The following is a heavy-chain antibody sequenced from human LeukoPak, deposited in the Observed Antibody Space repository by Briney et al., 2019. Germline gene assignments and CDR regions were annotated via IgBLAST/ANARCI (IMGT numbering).Heavy chain of an antibody. CDR2: IIPILGIV. Sequence: GASVKGSCKASGGTFSSYTISWVRQAPGQGLEWMGRIIPILGIVNYAQKIQGRVTITADKSTSTAYMELSSLRSEDTAVYYCARDDPDYSSFDPWGQGTLVTVSS. J-gene: IGHJ5*02. CDR1: GGTFSSYT. V-gene: IGHV1-69*04. CDR3: ARDDPDYSSFDP. D-gene: IGHD4-11*01.